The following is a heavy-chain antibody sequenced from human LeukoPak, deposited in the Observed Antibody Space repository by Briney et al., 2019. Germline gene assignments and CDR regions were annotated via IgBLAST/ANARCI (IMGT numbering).Heavy chain of an antibody. J-gene: IGHJ4*02. V-gene: IGHV3-48*02. CDR2: ISSSTRTI. Sequence: PGGSLRLSCAASGFTFSSYSMNWVRQAPGKGLEWVSYISSSTRTIYYADSVKGRFTISRDNAKNSLSLQMNSLRDEDTAVYYCARSVGGHFDYWGQGMLVTVSS. CDR3: ARSVGGHFDY. D-gene: IGHD3-16*01. CDR1: GFTFSSYS.